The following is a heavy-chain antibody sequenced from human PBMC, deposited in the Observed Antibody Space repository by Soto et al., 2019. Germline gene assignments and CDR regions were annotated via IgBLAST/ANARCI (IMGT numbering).Heavy chain of an antibody. V-gene: IGHV1-18*04. J-gene: IGHJ6*02. CDR3: ARESSGWYGDYYYGMDV. Sequence: ASVKVSCKASGYTFTSYGISWVRQAPGQGLERMGWISAYNGNTNYAQKLQGRVTMTTDTSTSTAYMELRSLRSDDTAVYYCARESSGWYGDYYYGMDVWGQGTTVTVSS. CDR1: GYTFTSYG. D-gene: IGHD6-19*01. CDR2: ISAYNGNT.